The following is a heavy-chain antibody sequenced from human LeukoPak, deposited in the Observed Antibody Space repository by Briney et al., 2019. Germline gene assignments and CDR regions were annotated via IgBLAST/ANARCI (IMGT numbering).Heavy chain of an antibody. J-gene: IGHJ4*02. V-gene: IGHV4-39*01. D-gene: IGHD3-10*01. Sequence: PSETLSLTCTVSGCSISSSSYYWGWIRQPPGKGLEWIGSIYYSGSTYYNPSLKSRVTISVDTSKNQFSLKLSSVTAADTAVYYCASGYGAGSYYNLGFDYWGQGTLVTVSS. CDR3: ASGYGAGSYYNLGFDY. CDR1: GCSISSSSYY. CDR2: IYYSGST.